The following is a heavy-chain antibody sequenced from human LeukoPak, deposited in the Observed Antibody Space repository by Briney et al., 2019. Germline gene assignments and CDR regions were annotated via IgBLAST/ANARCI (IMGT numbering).Heavy chain of an antibody. Sequence: GGTLRLSCAASGFTFSSYGMSWVRQAPGKGLEWVSAIGSSGGSTYYADSVKGRFTISRDNARNSLYLQMDNLRAEDTGVYYCARDLYDGFALDYWGQGTLVTVSS. J-gene: IGHJ4*02. CDR3: ARDLYDGFALDY. CDR1: GFTFSSYG. CDR2: IGSSGGST. D-gene: IGHD2/OR15-2a*01. V-gene: IGHV3-23*01.